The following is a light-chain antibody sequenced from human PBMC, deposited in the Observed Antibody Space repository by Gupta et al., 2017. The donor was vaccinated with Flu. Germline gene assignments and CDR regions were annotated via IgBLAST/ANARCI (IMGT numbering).Light chain of an antibody. CDR1: QSVLYDSTEKDY. J-gene: IGKJ4*01. Sequence: SLGERATINCKSSQSVLYDSTEKDYLSWYQQKPGQPPKLLISWATTRESGVPDRFSASGSGTDFTLTIASLQAEDVAVYYCQQYYYVPFTFGGGTKVEIK. V-gene: IGKV4-1*01. CDR2: WAT. CDR3: QQYYYVPFT.